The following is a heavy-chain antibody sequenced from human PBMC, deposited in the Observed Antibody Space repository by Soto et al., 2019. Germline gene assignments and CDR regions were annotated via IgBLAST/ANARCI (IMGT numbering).Heavy chain of an antibody. CDR1: GYSFTSYW. CDR3: ARPGVLYNWNVSYYYYMDG. J-gene: IGHJ6*03. CDR2: IYPGDSDT. V-gene: IGHV5-51*01. Sequence: PGESLKISCKGSGYSFTSYWIGWVRQMPGKGLEWMGIIYPGDSDTRYSPSLQGQVTISADKSISTAYLQWSSLKASDTAMYYCARPGVLYNWNVSYYYYMDGWGKGTTVTVSS. D-gene: IGHD1-20*01.